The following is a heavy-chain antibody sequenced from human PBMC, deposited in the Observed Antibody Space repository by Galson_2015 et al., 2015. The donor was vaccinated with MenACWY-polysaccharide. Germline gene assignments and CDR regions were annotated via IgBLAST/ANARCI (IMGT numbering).Heavy chain of an antibody. CDR3: ATRLRGYCSGGSCLGA. J-gene: IGHJ6*02. Sequence: ETLSLTCAVYGGSFSGYYWSWIRQPPGKGLEWIGEINHSGSTNYNPSLKSRVTISVDTSKNQFSLKLSSVTAADTAVYYCATRLRGYCSGGSCLGAWGQGTTVTVSS. CDR2: INHSGST. D-gene: IGHD2-15*01. V-gene: IGHV4-34*01. CDR1: GGSFSGYY.